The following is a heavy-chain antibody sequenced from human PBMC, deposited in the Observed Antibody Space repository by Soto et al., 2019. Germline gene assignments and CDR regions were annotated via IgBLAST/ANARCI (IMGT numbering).Heavy chain of an antibody. CDR3: ARESSGWYNWFDP. D-gene: IGHD6-19*01. V-gene: IGHV1-3*01. J-gene: IGHJ5*02. Sequence: ASVKVSCKASGYTFTSYAMHWVRQAAGQRLEWMGWINAGNGNTKYSQKFQGRVTITRDTYASTAYMERSSLRSEDTAVYYCARESSGWYNWFDPWGQGTLVTVSS. CDR1: GYTFTSYA. CDR2: INAGNGNT.